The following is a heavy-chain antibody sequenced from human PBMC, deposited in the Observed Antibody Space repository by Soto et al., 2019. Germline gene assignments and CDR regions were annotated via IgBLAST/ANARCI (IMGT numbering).Heavy chain of an antibody. J-gene: IGHJ6*02. Sequence: PGESLKISCKGSGYSFTSYWISWVRQMPGKGLEWMGRIDPSNSNTNYSPNFQGHVTISADKSISTAYLKWSSLKASDTDMYNFAIHIVVVPAVFYYGMDVWGQGTTVTVSS. CDR1: GYSFTSYW. CDR3: AIHIVVVPAVFYYGMDV. D-gene: IGHD2-2*01. CDR2: IDPSNSNT. V-gene: IGHV5-10-1*01.